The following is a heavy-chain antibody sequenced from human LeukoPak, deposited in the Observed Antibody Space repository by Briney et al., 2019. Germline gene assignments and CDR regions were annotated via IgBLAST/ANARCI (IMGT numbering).Heavy chain of an antibody. CDR3: ARDGGYDLYYFDY. Sequence: GASPKVSCKASGYPFSTYGIIWVRQTPGHGLEWMGWISAYNGDTKYAQKVQGRVTMTTDTSTSTAYMELRSLRSDDTAVYYCARDGGYDLYYFDYWGQGTLVTVSS. V-gene: IGHV1-18*01. CDR2: ISAYNGDT. D-gene: IGHD5-12*01. CDR1: GYPFSTYG. J-gene: IGHJ4*02.